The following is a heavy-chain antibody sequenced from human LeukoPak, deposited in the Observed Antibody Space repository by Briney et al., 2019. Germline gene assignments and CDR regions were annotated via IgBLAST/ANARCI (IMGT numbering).Heavy chain of an antibody. CDR1: GFTFSSYA. J-gene: IGHJ4*02. CDR3: AKDAVNSSWRRRPDY. Sequence: GGSLRLSCAASGFTFSSYAMSWVRQAPGKGLEWVSAISGGGASTYYADSVKGRFTISRDNSKNTLYLQMNSLRAEDTAVYYCAKDAVNSSWRRRPDYWGQGTLVTVSS. D-gene: IGHD6-13*01. V-gene: IGHV3-23*01. CDR2: ISGGGAST.